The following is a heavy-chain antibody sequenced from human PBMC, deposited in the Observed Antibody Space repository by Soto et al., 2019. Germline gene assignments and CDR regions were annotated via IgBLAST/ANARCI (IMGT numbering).Heavy chain of an antibody. V-gene: IGHV4-30-2*01. CDR2: IYHSGST. J-gene: IGHJ5*02. CDR3: ARVPGP. CDR1: GGSVSSGIYY. Sequence: SETMSLTCTVSGGSVSSGIYYWSWIRQPPGKGLGWIGYIYHSGSTYYNPSLKSRVTISVDRSKNQFSLKLSSVTAADTAVYYCARVPGPWGQGTLVTVSS.